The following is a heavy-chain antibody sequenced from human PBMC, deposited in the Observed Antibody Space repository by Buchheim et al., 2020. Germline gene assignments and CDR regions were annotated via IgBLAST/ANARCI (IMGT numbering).Heavy chain of an antibody. CDR2: IKSRSDGGTT. V-gene: IGHV3-15*01. Sequence: EVQLVESGGGFIRPGGSLRLSCAASGSTFNNVWINWVRQAPGKGLEWLGRIKSRSDGGTTDYAAPVKGRFAISSDDSKNMVSLQMNALKIEDTGVYYCTSTPDYDYKDYYYYYYMVVWGEGT. D-gene: IGHD3-16*01. J-gene: IGHJ6*03. CDR3: TSTPDYDYKDYYYYYYMVV. CDR1: GSTFNNVW.